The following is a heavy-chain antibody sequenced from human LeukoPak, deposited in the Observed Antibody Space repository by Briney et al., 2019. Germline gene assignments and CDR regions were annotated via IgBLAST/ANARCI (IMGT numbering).Heavy chain of an antibody. CDR2: MYYRGST. J-gene: IGHJ6*03. V-gene: IGHV4-39*01. Sequence: SETLSLTCTVSGASISSSSYYWGWIRQPPGQGLEWIGSMYYRGSTYYNPSLKSQVTISVDTSKNQLSLKLSSVTAADTAVYYCARHGDSSSSYYYYYMDVWGKGTTVTVSS. CDR1: GASISSSSYY. D-gene: IGHD6-6*01. CDR3: ARHGDSSSSYYYYYMDV.